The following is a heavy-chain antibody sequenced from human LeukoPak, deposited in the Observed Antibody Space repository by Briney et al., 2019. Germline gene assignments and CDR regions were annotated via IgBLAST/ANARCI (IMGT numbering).Heavy chain of an antibody. J-gene: IGHJ6*03. CDR3: ARGLGYCSGGSCSNYYYYYYMDV. CDR1: GFTFSSYG. V-gene: IGHV3-30*02. Sequence: GGSLRLSCAASGFTFSSYGMHWVRQAPGKGLEWVAFIRYDGSNKYYADSVKGRFTISRDNSKNTLYLQMNSLRAEDTAVYYCARGLGYCSGGSCSNYYYYYYMDVWGKGTTVTVSS. CDR2: IRYDGSNK. D-gene: IGHD2-15*01.